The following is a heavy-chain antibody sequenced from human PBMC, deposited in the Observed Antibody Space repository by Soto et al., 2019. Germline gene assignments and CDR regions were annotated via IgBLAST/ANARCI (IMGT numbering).Heavy chain of an antibody. CDR2: IIPIFGTA. CDR1: GGTFSSYA. D-gene: IGHD3-10*01. V-gene: IGHV1-69*13. CDR3: ARGLTMVRGVIGGHYYYGMDV. J-gene: IGHJ6*02. Sequence: SVKVSCKASGGTFSSYAISWVRQAPGQGLEWMGGIIPIFGTANYAQKFQGRVTIIADESTSTAYMELSSLRSEDTAVYYCARGLTMVRGVIGGHYYYGMDVWSQGTTVTVSS.